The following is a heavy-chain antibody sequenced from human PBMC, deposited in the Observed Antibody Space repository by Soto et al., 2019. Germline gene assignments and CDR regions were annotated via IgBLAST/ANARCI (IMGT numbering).Heavy chain of an antibody. J-gene: IGHJ4*02. D-gene: IGHD1-26*01. V-gene: IGHV4-59*02. CDR2: VYYSGST. CDR1: GGSVSNSY. Sequence: NPSETLSLTCTASGGSVSNSYWGWIRQPPGKGLEWVAYVYYSGSTNYNPSLGSRVTISVDKSKNQFSLKMTSVTGADTAVYYCARGRSHEWELLVQYFDYWGQGTLVTVSS. CDR3: ARGRSHEWELLVQYFDY.